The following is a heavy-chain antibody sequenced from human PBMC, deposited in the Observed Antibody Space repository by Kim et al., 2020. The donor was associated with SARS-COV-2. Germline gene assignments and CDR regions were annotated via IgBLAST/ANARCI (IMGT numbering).Heavy chain of an antibody. CDR1: GFTFVNFG. V-gene: IGHV3-23*01. J-gene: IGHJ4*02. D-gene: IGHD6-19*01. Sequence: GGSLRLSCAASGFTFVNFGMVWVRQAPGKGLDWVSSISASGTITDYADSVKGRFTISRDISKNMLYLQMNSLRAEDTALYYCAKRYSSDYLRDFDYWGQGTLVTVSS. CDR2: ISASGTIT. CDR3: AKRYSSDYLRDFDY.